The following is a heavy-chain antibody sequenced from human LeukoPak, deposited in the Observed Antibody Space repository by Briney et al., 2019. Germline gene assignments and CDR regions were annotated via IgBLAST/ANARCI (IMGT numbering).Heavy chain of an antibody. D-gene: IGHD1-26*01. J-gene: IGHJ4*02. V-gene: IGHV3-20*04. CDR1: GFTFDDYG. Sequence: RSGGSLRLSCAASGFTFDDYGMSWVRHAPGKGLEWVSGINWSGSRTDYADSVKGRFTISRDNAKNSLYLQMNSLRAEDTAFYYCASAVGAGYYFDYWGQGTLVTVPS. CDR3: ASAVGAGYYFDY. CDR2: INWSGSRT.